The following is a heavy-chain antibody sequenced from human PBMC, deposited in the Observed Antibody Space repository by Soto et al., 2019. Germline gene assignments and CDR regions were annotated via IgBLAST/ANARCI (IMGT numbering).Heavy chain of an antibody. CDR2: ISSSSSYI. Sequence: EVQLVESGGGLVKPGGSLRLSCAASGFTFSSYSMNWVRHAPGTGLEWVSSISSSSSYIYYAGSVKGRFTISRDNAKNSLYLQMHSLRAEDTAVYYCARDRQYYDILTGYTNDGIDYWGQGPLVTVSS. J-gene: IGHJ4*02. CDR3: ARDRQYYDILTGYTNDGIDY. CDR1: GFTFSSYS. V-gene: IGHV3-21*01. D-gene: IGHD3-9*01.